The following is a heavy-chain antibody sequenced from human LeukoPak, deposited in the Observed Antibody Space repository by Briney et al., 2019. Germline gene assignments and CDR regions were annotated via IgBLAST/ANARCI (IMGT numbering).Heavy chain of an antibody. CDR1: GGSISSYY. CDR2: IYYSGST. D-gene: IGHD3-10*01. CDR3: AREGRGVFDY. Sequence: SETLSLTCTVSGGSISSYYWSWIRQPPGKGLEWIGYIYYSGSTNYNPSLKSRVTISVDTSKNQFSLELSSVTAADTAVYYCAREGRGVFDYWGQGTLVTVSS. J-gene: IGHJ4*02. V-gene: IGHV4-59*01.